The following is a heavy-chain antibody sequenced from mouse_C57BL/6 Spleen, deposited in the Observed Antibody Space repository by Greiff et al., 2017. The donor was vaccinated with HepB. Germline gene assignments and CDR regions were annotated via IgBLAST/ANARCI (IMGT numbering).Heavy chain of an antibody. CDR2: INPSSGYT. D-gene: IGHD2-4*01. Sequence: VQLQQSGAELAKPGSSVKLSCKASGYTFTSYWMHWVKQRPGQGLEWIGYINPSSGYTKYNQKFKDKATLTADKSSSTAYMQLSSLTYEDSAVYYCASFYYDYDPYAMDYWGQGTSVTVSS. J-gene: IGHJ4*01. CDR3: ASFYYDYDPYAMDY. CDR1: GYTFTSYW. V-gene: IGHV1-7*01.